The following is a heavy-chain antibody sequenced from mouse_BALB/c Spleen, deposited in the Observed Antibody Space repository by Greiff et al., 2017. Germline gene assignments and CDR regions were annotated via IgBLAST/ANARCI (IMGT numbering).Heavy chain of an antibody. CDR1: GYAFSSSW. Sequence: VQLQQSGPELVKPGASVKISCKASGYAFSSSWMNWVKQRPEQGLEWIGRIDPANGNTKYDPKFQGKATITADTSSNTAYLQLSSLTSEDTAVYYCASGYSGYFDYWGQGTTLTVSS. J-gene: IGHJ2*01. V-gene: IGHV14-3*02. CDR2: IDPANGNT. CDR3: ASGYSGYFDY. D-gene: IGHD1-2*01.